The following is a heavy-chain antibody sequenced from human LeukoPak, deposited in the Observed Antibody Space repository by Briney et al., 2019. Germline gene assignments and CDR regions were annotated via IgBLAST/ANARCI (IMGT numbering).Heavy chain of an antibody. Sequence: GGSLRLSCAASGFTFSTYGMHWARQAPGKGLEWVAVIWYDGSNKYYADSVKGRFTISRDNSKTTLYLQMNSLRAEDTAVYYCAREGVLYYFDYWGHGNLVTVSS. D-gene: IGHD3-16*01. J-gene: IGHJ4*01. CDR1: GFTFSTYG. CDR2: IWYDGSNK. CDR3: AREGVLYYFDY. V-gene: IGHV3-33*08.